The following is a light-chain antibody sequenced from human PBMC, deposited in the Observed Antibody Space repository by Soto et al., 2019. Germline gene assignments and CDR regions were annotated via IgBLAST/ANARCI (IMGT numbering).Light chain of an antibody. V-gene: IGKV1D-12*01. CDR1: QGSSSW. J-gene: IGKJ4*01. Sequence: DIPMTQSPSSVSASVGDRVTITCRASQGSSSWLAWYQQKPGKAPKPLIYAASSLQSGVPSRFRGSGSGADFTLTISSLQAEDFASYYCQQANSFPLAFGGGTKVEIK. CDR3: QQANSFPLA. CDR2: AAS.